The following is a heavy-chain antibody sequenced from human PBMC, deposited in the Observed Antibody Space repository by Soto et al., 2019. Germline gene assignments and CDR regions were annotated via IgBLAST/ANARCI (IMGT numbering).Heavy chain of an antibody. V-gene: IGHV3-30*18. D-gene: IGHD1-26*01. J-gene: IGHJ4*02. CDR3: AKDEGVGGTLGLFDY. CDR1: GFDFTYYA. CDR2: MSSDGSKI. Sequence: QVQLVESGGGAVQPGESLRLSCVASGFDFTYYAMHWVRQAPGKGLEPVPVMSSDGSKIHHTDSVKGRFTISRDNSKNTLYLQMNSLRKEDTAVYFCAKDEGVGGTLGLFDYWGQGTLVSVSS.